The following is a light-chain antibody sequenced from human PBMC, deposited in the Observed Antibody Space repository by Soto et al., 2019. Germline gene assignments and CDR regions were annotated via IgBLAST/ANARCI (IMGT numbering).Light chain of an antibody. J-gene: IGLJ3*02. CDR2: ETD. CDR3: GTWDSSLSAWV. CDR1: SSNIGNNY. V-gene: IGLV1-51*02. Sequence: QSVLTQPPSVSAAPGQKVTISCSGRSSNIGNNYVSWCQQLPGTAHKLIIYETDRRPSGIPDRFSGSKSGTSATLGITGLQTGDEAHYYCGTWDSSLSAWVFGGGTKLTVL.